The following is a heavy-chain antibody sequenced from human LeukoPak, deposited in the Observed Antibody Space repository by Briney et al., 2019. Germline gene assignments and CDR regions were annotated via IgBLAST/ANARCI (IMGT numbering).Heavy chain of an antibody. D-gene: IGHD5-12*01. V-gene: IGHV1-8*01. CDR3: AGGVNSGYVN. J-gene: IGHJ6*04. Sequence: ASPKVSCKASGYTFTSYDINWVRQATEQGLELMGWMNTNSCNTGDAEKFQGRVNMTRNTSISTAYMELSSLRSEDTAVYYCAGGVNSGYVNWGKGTTVTVSS. CDR2: MNTNSCNT. CDR1: GYTFTSYD.